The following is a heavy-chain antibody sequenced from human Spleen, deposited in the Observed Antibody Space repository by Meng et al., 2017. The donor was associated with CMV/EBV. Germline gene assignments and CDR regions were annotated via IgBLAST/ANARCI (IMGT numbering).Heavy chain of an antibody. CDR3: ARGDTGTTFDY. Sequence: CKASGYSFNIYGITWVRQAPGQGLGWMGWISGYNGETNLAQKFQGRVTMTTDTSTTTAYMELRSLRSDDTAVYYCARGDTGTTFDYWGQGTLVTVSS. J-gene: IGHJ4*02. CDR2: ISGYNGET. CDR1: GYSFNIYG. D-gene: IGHD1-1*01. V-gene: IGHV1-18*01.